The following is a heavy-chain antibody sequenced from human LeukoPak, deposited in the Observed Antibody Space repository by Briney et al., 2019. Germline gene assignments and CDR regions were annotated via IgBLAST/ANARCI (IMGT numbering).Heavy chain of an antibody. CDR3: ARGPTCYDFWSASDY. Sequence: PGGSLRLSCAVSGFIFDDYGMTWVRQAPGKGLEWVSGINWNGGSTGYADSVKGRFTISRDNAKNSLYLQMKSLRVEDTALYYCARGPTCYDFWSASDYWGQGTLVTVSS. CDR2: INWNGGST. V-gene: IGHV3-20*04. CDR1: GFIFDDYG. D-gene: IGHD3-3*01. J-gene: IGHJ4*02.